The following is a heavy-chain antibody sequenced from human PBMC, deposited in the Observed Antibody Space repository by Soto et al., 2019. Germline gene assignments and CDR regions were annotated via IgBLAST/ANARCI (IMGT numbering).Heavy chain of an antibody. CDR3: VSWVSDHFDF. Sequence: EVQLLESGGGLVQPGGSLRLSCAASGFTSSNHAMNWVRQAPGKGREWVSTIDSAGVNTHYADSVKGRFTISRDNFRNTLDLQMSNLRCEDTALYYCVSWVSDHFDFWGQGTLVTVSS. J-gene: IGHJ4*02. V-gene: IGHV3-23*05. CDR1: GFTSSNHA. CDR2: IDSAGVNT. D-gene: IGHD2-8*01.